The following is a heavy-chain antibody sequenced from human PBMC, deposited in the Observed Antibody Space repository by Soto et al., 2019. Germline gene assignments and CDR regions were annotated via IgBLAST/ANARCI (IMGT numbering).Heavy chain of an antibody. Sequence: QLQLQESGSGLLRPSQTLSLTCLVSGGSIINGNYSWTWNRQPPGKALEWIGYIYHSGSTYYNPSLRSRVTLSVDRSKNQFSLNMKSMTAADTAVYYCASRFVDSATGYFDRWGQGTLVTVSS. CDR2: IYHSGST. CDR3: ASRFVDSATGYFDR. D-gene: IGHD5-12*01. CDR1: GGSIINGNYS. V-gene: IGHV4-30-2*01. J-gene: IGHJ4*02.